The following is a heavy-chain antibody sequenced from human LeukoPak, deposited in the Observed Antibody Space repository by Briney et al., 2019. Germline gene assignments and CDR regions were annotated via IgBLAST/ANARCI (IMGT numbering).Heavy chain of an antibody. J-gene: IGHJ5*02. V-gene: IGHV3-21*01. Sequence: GGSLRLSCAASGFTFSSYSMNWVRQAPGKGLEWVSSIRSSISYIYYADSVKGRFTISRDNAKNSPYLQMNSLRAEDTAVYYCARDPSSGFPFWWFGPWGQGTLVTVSS. CDR1: GFTFSSYS. D-gene: IGHD6-19*01. CDR2: IRSSISYI. CDR3: ARDPSSGFPFWWFGP.